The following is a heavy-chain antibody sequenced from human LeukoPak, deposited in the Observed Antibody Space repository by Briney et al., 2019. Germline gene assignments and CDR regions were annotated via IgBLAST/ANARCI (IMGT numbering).Heavy chain of an antibody. CDR3: AGERGEEYSSGWYKRNYFDN. CDR1: GGSISSYY. V-gene: IGHV4-59*12. J-gene: IGHJ4*02. CDR2: IYYSGGT. Sequence: SETLSLTCTVSGGSISSYYWSWIRQPPGKGLEWIGYIYYSGGTKYNPSLESRVTISVDTSKNQFSLKLTSVTGADTAVYYCAGERGEEYSSGWYKRNYFDNWGQGIRVTVSS. D-gene: IGHD6-19*01.